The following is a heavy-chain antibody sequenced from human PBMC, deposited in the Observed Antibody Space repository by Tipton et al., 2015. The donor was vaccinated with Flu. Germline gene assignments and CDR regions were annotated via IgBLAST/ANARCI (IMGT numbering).Heavy chain of an antibody. CDR1: GYTFTSYY. D-gene: IGHD1-26*01. J-gene: IGHJ6*02. V-gene: IGHV1-46*01. Sequence: QSGAEVKKPGASVKVSCMASGYTFTSYYMHWVRQAPGQGLEWMGIINPSGGSTSYAQKFQGRVTMTRDTSTSTVYMELSSLRSEDTAVYYCARDLGIVGATAYGMDVWGQGTTVTVSS. CDR3: ARDLGIVGATAYGMDV. CDR2: INPSGGST.